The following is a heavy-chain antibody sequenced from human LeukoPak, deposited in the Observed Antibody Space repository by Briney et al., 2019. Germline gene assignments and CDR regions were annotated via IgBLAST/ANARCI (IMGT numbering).Heavy chain of an antibody. CDR3: ARDRIDQWLTFDI. V-gene: IGHV3-48*01. J-gene: IGHJ3*02. CDR2: ISSSGSTK. CDR1: GITFSSYS. D-gene: IGHD3-22*01. Sequence: GGSLRLSCGASGITFSSYSMNWVRQAPGKGLEWVSYISSSGSTKYYADSVKGRFTISRDNARNSLYLQMNSLRAEDTAVYYCARDRIDQWLTFDIRGQGTMVTVSS.